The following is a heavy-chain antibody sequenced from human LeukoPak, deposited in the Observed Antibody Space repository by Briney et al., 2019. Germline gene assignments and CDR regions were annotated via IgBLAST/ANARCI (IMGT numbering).Heavy chain of an antibody. V-gene: IGHV4-4*07. CDR3: AREDGDY. Sequence: SETLSLTCTVSGTSISSFHWTWIRQPAGKGLEWIGLIYSSGSTIYNPSLKSRVAMSIDMTKNQLSLNLISVTAADTAMYYCAREDGDYWGQGTLFTVSS. J-gene: IGHJ4*02. CDR1: GTSISSFH. CDR2: IYSSGST.